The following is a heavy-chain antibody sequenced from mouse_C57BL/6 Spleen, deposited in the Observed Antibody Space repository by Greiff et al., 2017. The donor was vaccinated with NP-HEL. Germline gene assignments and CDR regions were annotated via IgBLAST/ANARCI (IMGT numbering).Heavy chain of an antibody. CDR3: ARGGGYVSYFDV. CDR1: GYTFTSYW. J-gene: IGHJ1*03. V-gene: IGHV1-53*01. CDR2: INPSNGGT. Sequence: VQLQQSGTELVKPGASVKLSCKASGYTFTSYWMHWVKQRPGQGLEWIGNINPSNGGTNYNEKFKSKATLTVDKSSSTAYMQLSSLTSEDSAVYYCARGGGYVSYFDVWGTGTTVTVSS. D-gene: IGHD2-2*01.